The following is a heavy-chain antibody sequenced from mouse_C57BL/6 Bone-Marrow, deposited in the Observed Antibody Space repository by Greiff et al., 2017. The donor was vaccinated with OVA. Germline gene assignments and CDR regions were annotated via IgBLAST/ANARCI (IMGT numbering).Heavy chain of an antibody. D-gene: IGHD1-1*01. CDR2: ISNGGGST. V-gene: IGHV5-12*01. CDR3: ARYYYGSSYPYAMDY. CDR1: GFTFSDYY. Sequence: DVMLVESGGGLVQPGGSLKLSCAASGFTFSDYYMYWVRQTPEKRLEWVAYISNGGGSTYYPDTVKGRFTISRDNAKNTLYLQMSRLKSEDTAMYYCARYYYGSSYPYAMDYWGQGTSVTVSS. J-gene: IGHJ4*01.